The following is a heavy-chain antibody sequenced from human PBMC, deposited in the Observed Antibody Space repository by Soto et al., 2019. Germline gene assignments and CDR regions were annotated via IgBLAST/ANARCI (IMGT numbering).Heavy chain of an antibody. D-gene: IGHD3-3*01. J-gene: IGHJ4*02. V-gene: IGHV4-59*01. CDR3: ARSDRGITIFGVVSPSFDY. Sequence: SETLSLTCTVSGGSISSYYWSWIRQPPGKGLEWIGYIYYSGSTNYNPSLKSRVTISVDTSKNQFSLKLSSVTAADTAVYYCARSDRGITIFGVVSPSFDYWGQGTLVTVSS. CDR1: GGSISSYY. CDR2: IYYSGST.